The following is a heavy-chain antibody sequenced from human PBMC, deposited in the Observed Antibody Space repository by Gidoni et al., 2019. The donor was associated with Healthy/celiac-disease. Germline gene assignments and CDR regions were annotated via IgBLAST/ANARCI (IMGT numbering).Heavy chain of an antibody. V-gene: IGHV3-23*01. CDR1: GFTFSSYT. CDR2: ISGSGGST. CDR3: AKDGGSYLDY. J-gene: IGHJ4*02. D-gene: IGHD1-26*01. Sequence: EVQLLEAGGGLVQPGGSRRLPCAAAGFTFSSYTMSWVRQAPGKGLEWVSAISGSGGSTYYAHSVKGRFTISRDNSKNPLYLHMNRLRAEDPAVYYFAKDGGSYLDYWGQGTLVTVSS.